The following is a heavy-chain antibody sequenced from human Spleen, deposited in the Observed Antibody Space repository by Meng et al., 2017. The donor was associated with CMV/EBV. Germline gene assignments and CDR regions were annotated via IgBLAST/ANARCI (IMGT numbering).Heavy chain of an antibody. Sequence: GESLKLSCAASGFPFSNYWMSWVRQAPGKGLEWVANIKQDGSEKYYVDSVKGRFTISRDNAKNSLYLQMNSLRAEDTAVYYCARGLYDSSGYYFDAFDMWGQGTMVTVSS. CDR1: GFPFSNYW. CDR2: IKQDGSEK. D-gene: IGHD3-22*01. V-gene: IGHV3-7*01. J-gene: IGHJ3*02. CDR3: ARGLYDSSGYYFDAFDM.